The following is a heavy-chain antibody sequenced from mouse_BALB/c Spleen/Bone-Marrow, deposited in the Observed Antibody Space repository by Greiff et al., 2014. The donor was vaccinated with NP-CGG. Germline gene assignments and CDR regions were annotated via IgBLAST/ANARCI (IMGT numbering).Heavy chain of an antibody. CDR1: GFNIKDTY. CDR2: TDPANGNT. D-gene: IGHD1-1*01. J-gene: IGHJ3*01. CDR3: SSYYYVRAWFAY. V-gene: IGHV14-3*02. Sequence: EVQLQQSGAELVKPGASVKLSCTASGFNIKDTYMHWVKQRPEQGLEWIGGTDPANGNTKYDPKFRGKATITADTSSNTAYLQLLSITSYDDAVDYCSSYYYVRAWFAYWGQGTLVTVSA.